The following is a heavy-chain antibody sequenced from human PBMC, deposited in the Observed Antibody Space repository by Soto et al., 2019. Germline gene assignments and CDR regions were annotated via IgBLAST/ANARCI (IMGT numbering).Heavy chain of an antibody. CDR1: GGTFSSYA. J-gene: IGHJ4*01. V-gene: IGHV1-69*01. CDR2: IIPIFGTA. Sequence: QVQLVQSGAEVKKPGSSVKVSCKASGGTFSSYAISWVRQAPGQGLEWMGGIIPIFGTANYAQKFQGRVTITADESTSTAYMELSSLRSEDTAXXXXXXXGYSGYDALLIDYWXXXT. D-gene: IGHD5-12*01. CDR3: XXXGYSGYDALLIDY.